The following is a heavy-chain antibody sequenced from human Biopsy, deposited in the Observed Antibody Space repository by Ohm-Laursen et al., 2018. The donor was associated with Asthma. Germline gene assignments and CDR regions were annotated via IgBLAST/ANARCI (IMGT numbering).Heavy chain of an antibody. CDR3: ARTYYDFLTGQVKDVFGV. J-gene: IGHJ3*01. V-gene: IGHV1-3*04. D-gene: IGHD3-9*01. Sequence: ASVKVSCKASGYNFISFAIHWVRQAPGQRLEWMGWVNTGNGNTKYSQKFQGRVTITRGTSASTAYMDLRSLRSEDTAMYYCARTYYDFLTGQVKDVFGVWGQGTMVTVSS. CDR2: VNTGNGNT. CDR1: GYNFISFA.